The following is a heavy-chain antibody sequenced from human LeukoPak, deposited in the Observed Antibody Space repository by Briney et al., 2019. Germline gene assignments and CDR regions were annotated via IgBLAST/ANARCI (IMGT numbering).Heavy chain of an antibody. V-gene: IGHV1-46*01. CDR3: ASSPRYYYDSSGYFFDY. D-gene: IGHD3-22*01. CDR2: INPSGGSV. J-gene: IGHJ4*02. CDR1: GYPFTSYY. Sequence: ASVKVSCKAAGYPFTSYYIHWVRQAPGQGLEWMGIINPSGGSVNYAQKFQGRITMTRDTSTSIVYMELRSLRSDDTAVYYCASSPRYYYDSSGYFFDYWGQGTLVTVSS.